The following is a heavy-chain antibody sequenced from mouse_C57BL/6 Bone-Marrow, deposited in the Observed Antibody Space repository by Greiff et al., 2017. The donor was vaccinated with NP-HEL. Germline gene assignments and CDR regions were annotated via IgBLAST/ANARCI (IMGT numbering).Heavy chain of an antibody. CDR3: VRHSSSYRYFDV. CDR2: IRSKSNNYAT. D-gene: IGHD1-1*01. V-gene: IGHV10-1*01. Sequence: EVHLVESGGGLVQPKGSLKLSCAASGFSFNTYAMNWVRQAPGKGLEWVARIRSKSNNYATYYADSVKDRFTISRDDSESMLYLQMNNLKTEDTAMYYCVRHSSSYRYFDVWGTGTTVTVSS. J-gene: IGHJ1*03. CDR1: GFSFNTYA.